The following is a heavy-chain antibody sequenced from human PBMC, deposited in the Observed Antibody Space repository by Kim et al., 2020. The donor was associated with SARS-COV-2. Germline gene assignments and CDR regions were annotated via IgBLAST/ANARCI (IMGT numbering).Heavy chain of an antibody. V-gene: IGHV4-30-2*05. CDR3: ARESFGSGKYAFDI. J-gene: IGHJ3*02. D-gene: IGHD3-10*01. Sequence: NPSLKSLVTISVDTSKSQISLKLSSVTAADTAVYYCARESFGSGKYAFDIWGQGTMVTVSS.